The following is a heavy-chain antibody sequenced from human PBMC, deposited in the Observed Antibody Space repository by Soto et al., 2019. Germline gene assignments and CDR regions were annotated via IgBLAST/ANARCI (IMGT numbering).Heavy chain of an antibody. Sequence: XGSLILSCAASGFTFSSYAMHWVRQAPGKGLEWVAVISYDGSNKYYADSVKGRFTISRDNAKNSLYLQMNSLRAEDTAVYYCARRPSSSSGFDYWGQGTLVTVS. D-gene: IGHD6-6*01. CDR3: ARRPSSSSGFDY. CDR1: GFTFSSYA. J-gene: IGHJ4*02. CDR2: ISYDGSNK. V-gene: IGHV3-30-3*01.